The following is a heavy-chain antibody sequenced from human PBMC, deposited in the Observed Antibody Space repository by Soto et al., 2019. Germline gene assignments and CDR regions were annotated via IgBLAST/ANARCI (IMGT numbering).Heavy chain of an antibody. CDR2: IYYSGST. V-gene: IGHV4-39*01. D-gene: IGHD3-16*01. CDR3: EAWATGVYVY. Sequence: SETLSLTCTVSGGSISSGSYYWGWIRQPPGKGLEWIGSIYYSGSTYYNPSLKSRVTISVDTSKNQFSLKLSSVTAADTAVYYCEAWATGVYVYWGQGTLVTVSS. CDR1: GGSISSGSYY. J-gene: IGHJ4*02.